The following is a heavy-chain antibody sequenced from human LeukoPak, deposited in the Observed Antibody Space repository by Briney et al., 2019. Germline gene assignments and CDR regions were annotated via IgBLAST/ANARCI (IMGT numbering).Heavy chain of an antibody. J-gene: IGHJ4*02. CDR2: ISGPGGGT. Sequence: GGSLRLSCAASGFTFSSYVMNWVRQAPGKGLEWVSAISGPGGGTYYADSVKGRFTISRDNSKNTLYLQMNSLRAEDTAVYYCARGGSSWSLDYWGQGTLVTVSS. CDR1: GFTFSSYV. D-gene: IGHD6-13*01. V-gene: IGHV3-23*01. CDR3: ARGGSSWSLDY.